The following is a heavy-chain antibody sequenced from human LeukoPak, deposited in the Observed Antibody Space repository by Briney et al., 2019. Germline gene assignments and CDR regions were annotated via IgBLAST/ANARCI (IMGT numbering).Heavy chain of an antibody. Sequence: GGSLRLSCAASGFTFSSYGMHWVRQAPGKGLEWVAFIRYDGSNKYYADSVKGRFTISRDNSKNTLYLQMNSLRAEDTAVYYCARDTDNRGWSGLFDYWGQGTQVTVSS. D-gene: IGHD6-19*01. CDR2: IRYDGSNK. CDR3: ARDTDNRGWSGLFDY. V-gene: IGHV3-30*02. CDR1: GFTFSSYG. J-gene: IGHJ4*02.